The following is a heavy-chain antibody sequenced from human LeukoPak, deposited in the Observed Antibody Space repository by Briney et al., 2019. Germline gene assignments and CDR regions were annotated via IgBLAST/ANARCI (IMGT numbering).Heavy chain of an antibody. Sequence: GGSLRLSCAASGFTFSDYYMSWIRQAPGKGLEWLSYISSSGRTIYYADSVKGRFTISRDNAKNSLYLQMNSLRVEDTAVYYCARHYYHSSGHGGYWGQGTLVTVSS. CDR1: GFTFSDYY. CDR2: ISSSGRTI. V-gene: IGHV3-11*01. J-gene: IGHJ4*02. D-gene: IGHD3-22*01. CDR3: ARHYYHSSGHGGY.